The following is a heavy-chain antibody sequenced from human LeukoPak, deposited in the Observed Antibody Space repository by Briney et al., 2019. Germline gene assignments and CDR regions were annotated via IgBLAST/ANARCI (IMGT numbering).Heavy chain of an antibody. CDR1: GFTFSNYA. CDR3: AKDQAGSFDY. J-gene: IGHJ4*02. D-gene: IGHD6-19*01. V-gene: IGHV3-23*01. Sequence: GGSLRLSCAASGFTFSNYAMSWVRQAPGKGLEWISAISGSGDRTYYTDSVKGRFTISRDNSKNTLYLQMNSLRAEDTAVYYCAKDQAGSFDYWGQGTLVTVSS. CDR2: ISGSGDRT.